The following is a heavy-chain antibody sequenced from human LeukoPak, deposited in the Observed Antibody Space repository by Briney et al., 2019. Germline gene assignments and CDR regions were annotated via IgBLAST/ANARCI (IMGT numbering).Heavy chain of an antibody. Sequence: PGGSLILSCAASGFTFSSFWMTWVRQAPGKGLEWVANIRQDGSEKYYVDSVEGRFTISRDNAKKSLFLRMNSLRVEDTAVYYCARDMRGDGFDIWGQGTMVTVSS. D-gene: IGHD2-2*01. CDR3: ARDMRGDGFDI. J-gene: IGHJ3*02. V-gene: IGHV3-7*04. CDR1: GFTFSSFW. CDR2: IRQDGSEK.